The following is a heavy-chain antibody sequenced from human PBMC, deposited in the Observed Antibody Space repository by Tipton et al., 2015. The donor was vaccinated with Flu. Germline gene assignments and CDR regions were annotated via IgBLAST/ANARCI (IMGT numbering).Heavy chain of an antibody. CDR2: IGSSGDT. J-gene: IGHJ6*02. CDR1: GFTFSSYD. D-gene: IGHD6-13*01. V-gene: IGHV3-13*01. Sequence: SLRLSCEASGFTFSSYDMHWVRQTTGKGLQWVSGIGSSGDTYYPDSVKGRFTISRENAKNSVYLQMRSLRAGDTAVYYCARGPLPDSNWYNGMDVWGQGITVTVFS. CDR3: ARGPLPDSNWYNGMDV.